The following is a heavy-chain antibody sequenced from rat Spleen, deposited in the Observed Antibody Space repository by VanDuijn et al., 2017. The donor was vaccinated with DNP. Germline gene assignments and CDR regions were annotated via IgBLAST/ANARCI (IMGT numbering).Heavy chain of an antibody. CDR1: GLSLTSNS. D-gene: IGHD5-1*01. Sequence: QVLLKESGPGLVQPSQTLSLTCTVYGLSLTSNSVSCIRQPPGKGLEWMGVLWSNGGTDYNSGINSRLSISRDTAKSQVFLKMNSLQIEYTAMYFCARGNWDYWGQGVMVTVSS. CDR3: ARGNWDY. V-gene: IGHV2-47*01. CDR2: LWSNGGT. J-gene: IGHJ2*01.